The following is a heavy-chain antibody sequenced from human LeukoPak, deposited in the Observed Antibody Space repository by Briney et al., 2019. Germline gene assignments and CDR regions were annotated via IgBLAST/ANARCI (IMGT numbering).Heavy chain of an antibody. CDR2: IKQDGSEK. CDR3: ARESNGWYPDY. CDR1: GFTFSSYW. D-gene: IGHD6-19*01. Sequence: GGSLRLSCAASGFTFSSYWMSWVRQAPGKGLEWVANIKQDGSEKYYVDSVKGRLTISRDNAKNSLYLQMNSLRAEDTAVYYCARESNGWYPDYWGQGTLVSVSS. V-gene: IGHV3-7*03. J-gene: IGHJ4*02.